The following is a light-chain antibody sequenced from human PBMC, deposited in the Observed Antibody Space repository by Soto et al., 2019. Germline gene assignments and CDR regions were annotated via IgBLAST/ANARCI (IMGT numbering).Light chain of an antibody. J-gene: IGKJ1*01. CDR1: QRVSSDF. CDR3: QQYGSSPWT. CDR2: GAS. V-gene: IGKV3-20*01. Sequence: IVLTQAPATVAPSPRERPPLSCKTSQRVSSDFLAWYQQKAGQAPRLLIYGASSRATGIPDRFSGSGSGTDFTLTISRLEPEDFAFYYCQQYGSSPWTFGQGTKVDI.